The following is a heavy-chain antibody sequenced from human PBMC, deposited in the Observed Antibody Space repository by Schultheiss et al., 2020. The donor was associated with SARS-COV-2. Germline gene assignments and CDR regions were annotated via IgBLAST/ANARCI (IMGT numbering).Heavy chain of an antibody. CDR1: GYTFTSYD. Sequence: ASVKVSCKASGYTFTSYDINWVRQATGQGLEWMGWISAYNGNTNYAQNFQGRVTMTRNTSISTAYMELSSLRSDDTAVYYCARGVVEGSYHYYYYGMDVWGQGTTVTVSS. CDR2: ISAYNGNT. V-gene: IGHV1-8*01. D-gene: IGHD3-16*02. CDR3: ARGVVEGSYHYYYYGMDV. J-gene: IGHJ6*02.